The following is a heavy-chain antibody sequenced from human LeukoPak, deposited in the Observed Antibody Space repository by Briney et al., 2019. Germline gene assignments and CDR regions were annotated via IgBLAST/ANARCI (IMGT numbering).Heavy chain of an antibody. D-gene: IGHD3-3*01. V-gene: IGHV3-30*18. CDR1: GFTFSTYG. CDR2: ISLDGYKK. CDR3: AKDGDFWSNSKSNNYFDY. J-gene: IGHJ4*02. Sequence: GGSLRLSCVASGFTFSTYGMHWIRQAPGKGLEWVAVISLDGYKKYYADSVKGRFTVSRDNSKNTLYLQMNSLRAEDTAVYFCAKDGDFWSNSKSNNYFDYWGQGTLVTVSS.